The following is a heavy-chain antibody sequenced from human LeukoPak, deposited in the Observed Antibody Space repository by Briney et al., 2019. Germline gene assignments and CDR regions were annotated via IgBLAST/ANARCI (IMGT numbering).Heavy chain of an antibody. V-gene: IGHV3-23*01. CDR3: ARRPHYYYFYYMDV. CDR2: ISGSGDST. CDR1: GFTFSNYG. Sequence: GGSLRLSCVASGFTFSNYGMSWVRQAPEKGLEWVSAISGSGDSTYYADSVEGRFTISRDNSKNTLYLQMNSLRAEDTAVYYCARRPHYYYFYYMDVWGKGTTVTVSS. J-gene: IGHJ6*03.